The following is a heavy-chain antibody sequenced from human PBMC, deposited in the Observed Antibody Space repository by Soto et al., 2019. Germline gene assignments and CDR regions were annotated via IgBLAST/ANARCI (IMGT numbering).Heavy chain of an antibody. CDR1: GYTFTHYD. D-gene: IGHD2-15*01. J-gene: IGHJ4*02. CDR3: ARGGLVPPFDF. CDR2: MNPNTGNT. Sequence: QVQLVQSGADMKKPGASVKVSCKASGYTFTHYDINWVRQATGKGLEWMGWMNPNTGNTGFAQKFQDRVTMTRNTSISTAYMELSSLRSEDTALYFCARGGLVPPFDFWGQGTPVTVSS. V-gene: IGHV1-8*01.